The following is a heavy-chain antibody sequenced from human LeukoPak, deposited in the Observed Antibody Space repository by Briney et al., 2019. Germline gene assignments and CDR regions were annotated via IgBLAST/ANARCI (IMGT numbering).Heavy chain of an antibody. J-gene: IGHJ4*02. CDR3: ARRGSNDFWSGYIDY. CDR2: IYYSGST. V-gene: IGHV4-59*12. Sequence: PSETLSLTCTVSGGSISSYYWSWIRQPPGKGLEWIGNIYYSGSTNYNPSLKSRVTISVDTSKNQFSLKLSSVTAADTAVYYCARRGSNDFWSGYIDYWGQGTLVTVSS. D-gene: IGHD3-3*01. CDR1: GGSISSYY.